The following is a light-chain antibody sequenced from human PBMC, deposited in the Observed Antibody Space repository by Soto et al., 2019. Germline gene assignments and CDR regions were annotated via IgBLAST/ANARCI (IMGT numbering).Light chain of an antibody. J-gene: IGKJ1*01. V-gene: IGKV1-17*03. CDR3: LQHTSYPWT. CDR2: AAS. Sequence: IQMTQSPSAMSAGVLDRVTITCRASQGISKYLAWFQQRPGQVPRRLVYAASSLQSGVPSRFRGSGSGTEFTLTISSLKPEDFATYYCLQHTSYPWTFGHGTQVDIK. CDR1: QGISKY.